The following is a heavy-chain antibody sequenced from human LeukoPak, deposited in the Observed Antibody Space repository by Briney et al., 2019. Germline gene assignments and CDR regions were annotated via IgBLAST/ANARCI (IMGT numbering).Heavy chain of an antibody. CDR3: ARGYYDSSGYYINNWFDP. Sequence: SETLSLTCTVSGGSISSYYWSWIRQPPGKGVEWIGYIYYSGSTNYNPSLKSRVTISVDKSKNQFSLKLSSVTAADTAVYYCARGYYDSSGYYINNWFDPWGQGTLVTVSS. V-gene: IGHV4-59*12. CDR2: IYYSGST. J-gene: IGHJ5*02. D-gene: IGHD3-22*01. CDR1: GGSISSYY.